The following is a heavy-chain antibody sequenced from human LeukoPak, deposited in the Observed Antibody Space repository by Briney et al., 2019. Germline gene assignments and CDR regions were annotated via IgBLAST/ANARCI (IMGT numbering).Heavy chain of an antibody. Sequence: ASVKVSCKASGHTFTKYYMHWVRQAPGQGLEWMGWIHPGSGDTNYAQKFQGRVTVTRDTSITTAYMELTSLGSDDTAVYYCASYASGHNWMKAWGQGTLVTVSS. CDR2: IHPGSGDT. J-gene: IGHJ5*02. D-gene: IGHD3-10*01. CDR1: GHTFTKYY. CDR3: ASYASGHNWMKA. V-gene: IGHV1-2*02.